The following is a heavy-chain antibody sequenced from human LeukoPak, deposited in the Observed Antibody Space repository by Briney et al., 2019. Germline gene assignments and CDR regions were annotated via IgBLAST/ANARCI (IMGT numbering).Heavy chain of an antibody. Sequence: SETLSLTCIVSGGSMNNYYWSWIRQPPGKGLEWIAYISDIGSINYNPSLKSRVTISLDTSKNQFSLKLSSVTAADTAVYYCAGHHPRNTVDFWGQGTLVTVSS. J-gene: IGHJ4*02. V-gene: IGHV4-59*08. D-gene: IGHD2/OR15-2a*01. CDR3: AGHHPRNTVDF. CDR2: ISDIGSI. CDR1: GGSMNNYY.